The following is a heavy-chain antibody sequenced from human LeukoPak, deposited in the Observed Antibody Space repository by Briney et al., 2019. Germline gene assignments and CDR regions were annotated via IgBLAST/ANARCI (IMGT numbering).Heavy chain of an antibody. Sequence: GGSLRLSCAASGFTFNRDWTAWVRQAPGKGLEWVANIKEDGSEKNYVDSVKGRFTISRDYAKNSLFLQMNSLRAEDTAVYYCAREGYGDYHFDYWGQGTPVTVSS. J-gene: IGHJ4*02. CDR1: GFTFNRDW. D-gene: IGHD4-17*01. CDR2: IKEDGSEK. CDR3: AREGYGDYHFDY. V-gene: IGHV3-7*01.